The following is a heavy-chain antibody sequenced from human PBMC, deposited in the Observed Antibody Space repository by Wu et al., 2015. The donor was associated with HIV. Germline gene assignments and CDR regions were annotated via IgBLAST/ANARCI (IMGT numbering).Heavy chain of an antibody. J-gene: IGHJ4*02. D-gene: IGHD2-2*01. CDR1: GYRFTSHG. CDR2: ISTYNGNR. V-gene: IGHV1-18*01. CDR3: ARVGCSSISCWYYFDY. Sequence: QVQLVQSGAEVKKPGASVKVSCKASGYRFTSHGISWVRQAPGQGLEWMGWISTYNGNRNYVRKFQGRVTMTTDTSTNTAYMELRSLRSDDTAIYYCARVGCSSISCWYYFDYWGQGTLVTVSS.